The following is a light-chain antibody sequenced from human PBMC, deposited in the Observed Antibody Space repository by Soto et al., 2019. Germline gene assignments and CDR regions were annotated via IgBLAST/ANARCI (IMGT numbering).Light chain of an antibody. Sequence: DIVMTQSPDSLDVSLGERATINCKSSQSVLNSSNNKNYITWYQQKPGQPPKMLIYWASTRESGVPDRFSGSGSGTDFTLTISSLQAEDVAVYYCQQFYTAPYTFGQGTKVEIK. CDR2: WAS. CDR3: QQFYTAPYT. CDR1: QSVLNSSNNKNY. J-gene: IGKJ2*01. V-gene: IGKV4-1*01.